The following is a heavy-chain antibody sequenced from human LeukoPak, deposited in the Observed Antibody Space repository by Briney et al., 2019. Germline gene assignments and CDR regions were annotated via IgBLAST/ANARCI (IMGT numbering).Heavy chain of an antibody. V-gene: IGHV3-7*02. CDR1: GFTFSSYW. Sequence: PGGSLRLSCAASGFTFSSYWMSWVRQAPGKGLEWVADIQENGGEKYYIDSVKGRFTISRDNAKNSLYLQMNSLRVEDTAVYYCANEVRPNDYWGQGTLVTVSS. J-gene: IGHJ4*02. D-gene: IGHD1-1*01. CDR3: ANEVRPNDY. CDR2: IQENGGEK.